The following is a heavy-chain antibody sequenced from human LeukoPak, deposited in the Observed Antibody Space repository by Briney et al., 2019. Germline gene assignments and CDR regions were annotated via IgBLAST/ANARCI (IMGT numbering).Heavy chain of an antibody. Sequence: SQTLSLTCTVSGGSISSGDYYWSWIRQPPGKGLEWIGYIYYSGSTYYNPSLKSRVTTSVDTSKNQFSLKLSSVTAADTAVYYCARVGYDSSGQHAFDIWGQGTMVTVSS. V-gene: IGHV4-30-4*08. D-gene: IGHD3-22*01. CDR3: ARVGYDSSGQHAFDI. CDR2: IYYSGST. J-gene: IGHJ3*02. CDR1: GGSISSGDYY.